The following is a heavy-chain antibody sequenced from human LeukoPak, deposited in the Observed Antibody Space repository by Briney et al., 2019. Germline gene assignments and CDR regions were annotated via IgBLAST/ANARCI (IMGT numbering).Heavy chain of an antibody. CDR3: ARGLGYCTGDSCSQNCFDP. Sequence: KTGGSLRLSCAASGFTFSDYYMSWIRQAPGKGLEWVSYISSSGSTIYYADSVKGRFTISRDNAKNSLYLQMNSLRAEDTAVYYCARGLGYCTGDSCSQNCFDPWGQGTLVTVSS. V-gene: IGHV3-11*04. J-gene: IGHJ5*02. D-gene: IGHD2-15*01. CDR2: ISSSGSTI. CDR1: GFTFSDYY.